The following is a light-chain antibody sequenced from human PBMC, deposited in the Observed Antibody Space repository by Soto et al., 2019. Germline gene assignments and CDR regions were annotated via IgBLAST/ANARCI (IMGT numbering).Light chain of an antibody. CDR3: TSYVGSNIWV. CDR2: EVS. J-gene: IGLJ3*02. CDR1: SSDVGAYKY. V-gene: IGLV2-8*01. Sequence: QSVLTQPPSASGSPGQSVTISCTGTSSDVGAYKYVSWYQQNPGKAPKLMIYEVSKRPSGVPDRFSGPKSCNTASLTVSGLQAEDQGDYYCTSYVGSNIWVFGGGTKLTVL.